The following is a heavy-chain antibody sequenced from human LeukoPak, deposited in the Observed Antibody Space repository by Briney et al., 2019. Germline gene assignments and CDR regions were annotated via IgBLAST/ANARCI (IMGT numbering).Heavy chain of an antibody. CDR2: IIPIFGTA. Sequence: SVKVSCKASGGTFSSYAISWVRQAPGQGLEWMGGIIPIFGTANYAQKFQGRVTITADESTSTAYMELSSLGSEDTAVYYCAREPSQGEDYDFWSGYYHNWFDPWGQGTLVTVSS. J-gene: IGHJ5*02. CDR1: GGTFSSYA. D-gene: IGHD3-3*01. CDR3: AREPSQGEDYDFWSGYYHNWFDP. V-gene: IGHV1-69*13.